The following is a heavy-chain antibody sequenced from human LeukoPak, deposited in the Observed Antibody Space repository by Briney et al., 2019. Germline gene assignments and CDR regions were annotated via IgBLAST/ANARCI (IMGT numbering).Heavy chain of an antibody. J-gene: IGHJ3*02. CDR1: GGTFSSYA. V-gene: IGHV1-69*05. CDR3: ARGDIVATQKGAFDI. CDR2: IIPIFGTA. Sequence: ASVKVSCKASGGTFSSYALSWVRQAPGQGLEWMGGIIPIFGTANYAQKFQGRVTITTDESTSTAYMELSSLRSEDTAVYYCARGDIVATQKGAFDIWGQGTMVTVSS. D-gene: IGHD5-12*01.